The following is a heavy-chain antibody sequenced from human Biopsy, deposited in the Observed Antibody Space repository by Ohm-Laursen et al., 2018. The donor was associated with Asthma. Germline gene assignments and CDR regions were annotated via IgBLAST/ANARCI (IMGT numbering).Heavy chain of an antibody. V-gene: IGHV3-30*18. CDR1: GFTFSSYG. CDR2: MSFDGRQT. J-gene: IGHJ3*02. CDR3: AKERYYDFWSGYPI. D-gene: IGHD3-3*01. Sequence: SLRLSCAASGFTFSSYGMHWVRQAPGKGLEWVAVMSFDGRQTYYADSVKGRFTISRDNSKNTLYLQMNSLRAENTAVYYCAKERYYDFWSGYPIWGQGTMVTVSS.